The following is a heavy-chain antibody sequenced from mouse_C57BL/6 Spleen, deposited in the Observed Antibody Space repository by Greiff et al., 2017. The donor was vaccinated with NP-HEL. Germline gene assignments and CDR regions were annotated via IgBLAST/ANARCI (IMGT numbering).Heavy chain of an antibody. CDR3: ASPRGSRD. CDR2: IDPSDSYT. J-gene: IGHJ2*01. Sequence: QVQLQQPGAEFVKPGASVKLSCKASGYTFTSYWMQWVKQRPGQGLEWIGEIDPSDSYTNYNQKFKGKATLTVDTSSSTAYMQLSSLTSEDSAVYYCASPRGSRDWGQGTTLTVSS. CDR1: GYTFTSYW. D-gene: IGHD1-1*01. V-gene: IGHV1-50*01.